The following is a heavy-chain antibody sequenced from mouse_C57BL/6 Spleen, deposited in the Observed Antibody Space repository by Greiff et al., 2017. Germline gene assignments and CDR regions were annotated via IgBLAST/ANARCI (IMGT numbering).Heavy chain of an antibody. J-gene: IGHJ4*01. CDR1: GYSFTGYF. Sequence: VQLQQSGPELVKPGDSVKISCKASGYSFTGYFMNWVMQSHGKSLEWIGRINPYNGDTFYNQKFKGKATLTVDKSSSTAHMELRSLTSEDSAVYDCARGYDGYYYAMDYWGQGTSVTVSS. V-gene: IGHV1-20*01. D-gene: IGHD2-2*01. CDR3: ARGYDGYYYAMDY. CDR2: INPYNGDT.